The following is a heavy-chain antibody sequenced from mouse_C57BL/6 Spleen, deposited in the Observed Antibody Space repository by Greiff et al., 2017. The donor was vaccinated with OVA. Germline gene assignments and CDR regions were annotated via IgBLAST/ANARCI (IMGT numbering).Heavy chain of an antibody. CDR1: GFTFSGYA. Sequence: EVQRVESGGGLVKPGGSRNLSCAASGFTFSGYAMPWVRRTPEKGLGWVASISDGGSSTYYPDNVKGRFTISRDNAKNNLYLQMSHLKSEDAAMYYCAREGRYYGHWYFDVWGTGTTVTVSS. V-gene: IGHV5-4*01. CDR3: AREGRYYGHWYFDV. CDR2: ISDGGSST. J-gene: IGHJ1*03. D-gene: IGHD1-1*02.